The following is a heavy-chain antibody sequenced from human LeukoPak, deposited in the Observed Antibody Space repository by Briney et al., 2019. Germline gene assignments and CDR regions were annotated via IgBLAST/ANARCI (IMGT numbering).Heavy chain of an antibody. D-gene: IGHD6-13*01. CDR3: ARKTDRPGAVGRDRYFDL. V-gene: IGHV3-48*03. J-gene: IGHJ2*01. Sequence: GGSLRLSCTASGFTFSDYEMIWVRQAPGKGLEWVPYISVNGGAMFYADSVKGRFTTSRDDAKNSLFLQMNSLRVEDTAIYYCARKTDRPGAVGRDRYFDLWGRGTLITVSS. CDR1: GFTFSDYE. CDR2: ISVNGGAM.